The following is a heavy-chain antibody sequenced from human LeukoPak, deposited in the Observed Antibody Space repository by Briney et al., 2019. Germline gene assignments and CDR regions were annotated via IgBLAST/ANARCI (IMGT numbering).Heavy chain of an antibody. CDR2: ISGSGDST. V-gene: IGHV3-21*01. J-gene: IGHJ4*02. CDR1: GFTFRSYG. D-gene: IGHD2-21*02. Sequence: PGGSLRLSCAASGFTFRSYGMTWVRQAPGKGLEWVSAISGSGDSTYYADSVKGRFTISRDNAKNSLYLQMNSLRAEDTAVYYCARRAHCGGDCYPIDYWGQGTLVTVSS. CDR3: ARRAHCGGDCYPIDY.